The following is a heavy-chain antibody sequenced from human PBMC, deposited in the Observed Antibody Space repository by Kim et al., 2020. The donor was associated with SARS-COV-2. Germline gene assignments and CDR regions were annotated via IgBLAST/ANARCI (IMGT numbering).Heavy chain of an antibody. CDR1: GFTFSSYW. CDR2: IKQDGSEK. CDR3: ARTGYSSSWYKFSRSGDGPSFDY. D-gene: IGHD6-13*01. Sequence: GGSLRLSCAASGFTFSSYWMSWVRQAPGKGLEWVANIKQDGSEKYYVDSVKGRFTISRDNAKNSLYLQMNSLRAEDTAVYYCARTGYSSSWYKFSRSGDGPSFDYWGQGTLVTVSS. J-gene: IGHJ4*02. V-gene: IGHV3-7*03.